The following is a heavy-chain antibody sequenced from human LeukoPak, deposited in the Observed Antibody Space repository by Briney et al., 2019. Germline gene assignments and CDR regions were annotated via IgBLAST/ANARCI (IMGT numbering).Heavy chain of an antibody. D-gene: IGHD3-10*01. J-gene: IGHJ4*02. CDR2: IWYDGSIE. CDR1: GFTFSSYG. CDR3: GRDNHGSVDY. Sequence: PGRSLRLSCAASGFTFSSYGMHWVRQAPGKGLEWVAVIWYDGSIEYSADSVKGRFTISRDNAKNTLYLQIDSLRAEDTAVYYCGRDNHGSVDYWGQGSLVTVSS. V-gene: IGHV3-33*01.